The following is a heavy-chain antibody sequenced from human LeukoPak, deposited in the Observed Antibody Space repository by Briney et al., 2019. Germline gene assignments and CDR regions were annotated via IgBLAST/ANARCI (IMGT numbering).Heavy chain of an antibody. V-gene: IGHV3-30*02. D-gene: IGHD3-10*01. CDR1: GITFSSYG. Sequence: GGTLRLSCGASGITFSSYGMHWVRQAPGKGLEWVAFIRYDGSNKYYADSVKGRFTISRDNSKNTLFLQMNSLRAEDTAVYYCAKDARVRGDDAFDIWGQGTMVTVSS. J-gene: IGHJ3*02. CDR3: AKDARVRGDDAFDI. CDR2: IRYDGSNK.